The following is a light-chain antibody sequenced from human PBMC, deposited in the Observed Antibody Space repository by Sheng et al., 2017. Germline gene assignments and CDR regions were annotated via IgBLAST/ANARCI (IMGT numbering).Light chain of an antibody. Sequence: DIQMTQSPSTLSASVGDRVTITCRASESMSYWLAWYQQKPGKAPKLLIYKASALESGVPSRFSGSGSRTEFTLTISSLQPDDFATYYCQKYNSAPWTFGQGTKVEIK. CDR3: QKYNSAPWT. J-gene: IGKJ1*01. V-gene: IGKV1-5*03. CDR2: KAS. CDR1: ESMSYW.